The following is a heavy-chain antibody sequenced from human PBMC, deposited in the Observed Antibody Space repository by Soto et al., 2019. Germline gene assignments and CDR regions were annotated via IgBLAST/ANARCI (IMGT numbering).Heavy chain of an antibody. J-gene: IGHJ5*02. CDR1: RDTFTSYY. D-gene: IGHD1-26*01. Sequence: EASVKVSCKAPRDTFTSYYINWVRQAPGQGLEWMGVINPHGGSTAYAQKFKGGVTLTRDTSASTVYMEVSSLTSEDTAMYYCARSSGGNFGIIIEGTNWCAPWGQGTLVTVSS. V-gene: IGHV1-46*01. CDR2: INPHGGST. CDR3: ARSSGGNFGIIIEGTNWCAP.